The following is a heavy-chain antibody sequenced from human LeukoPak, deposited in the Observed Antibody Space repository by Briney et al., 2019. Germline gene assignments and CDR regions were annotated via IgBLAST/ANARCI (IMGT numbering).Heavy chain of an antibody. Sequence: GGSLRLSCAASGFVFSSYSMNWVRQAPGKGLEWVSFLIVGNGNQHYADSMKGRFTISRDNTKNTLNLQMNSLRDEDTAIYYCARDSSHYLGSSDYWGQGTLVTVSS. V-gene: IGHV3-48*02. CDR3: ARDSSHYLGSSDY. D-gene: IGHD6-6*01. J-gene: IGHJ4*02. CDR2: LIVGNGNQ. CDR1: GFVFSSYS.